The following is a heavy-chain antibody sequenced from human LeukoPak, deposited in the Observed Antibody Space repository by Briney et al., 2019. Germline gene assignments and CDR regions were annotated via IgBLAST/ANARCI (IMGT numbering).Heavy chain of an antibody. Sequence: GGSLRLSCAASGFTFDDYGMSWVRHAPGKGLEWVSGINWNGGSTGYADSVKGRFTISRDNAKNSLYLQMNSLRAEDTAVYYCARTYAYDATGDRGHWGQGTLVTVSS. CDR1: GFTFDDYG. CDR2: INWNGGST. J-gene: IGHJ4*02. V-gene: IGHV3-20*04. CDR3: ARTYAYDATGDRGH. D-gene: IGHD3-16*01.